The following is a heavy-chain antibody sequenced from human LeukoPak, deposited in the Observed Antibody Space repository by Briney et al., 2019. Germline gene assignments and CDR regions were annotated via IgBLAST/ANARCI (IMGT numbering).Heavy chain of an antibody. D-gene: IGHD5-18*01. V-gene: IGHV3-74*01. CDR3: ARDDAGYSYDPRGWFDP. CDR2: INSDGSST. Sequence: GGSLRLSCAASEFTFSSYWMHWVRQAPGKGLVWVSRINSDGSSTSYADSVKGRFTISRDNAKNTLYLQMNSLRAEDTAVYYCARDDAGYSYDPRGWFDPWGQGTLVTVSS. CDR1: EFTFSSYW. J-gene: IGHJ5*02.